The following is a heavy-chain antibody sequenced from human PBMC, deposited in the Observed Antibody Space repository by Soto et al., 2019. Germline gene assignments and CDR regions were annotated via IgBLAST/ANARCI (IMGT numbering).Heavy chain of an antibody. CDR2: INAGNGNT. J-gene: IGHJ4*02. CDR1: GYTFTSYA. CDR3: ARGLAPYYFDY. Sequence: QVQLVQSGAEVKKPGASVKVSCKASGYTFTSYAMHWVRQAPGQRLEWMGWINAGNGNTKYSQKFQGRVTVTRDTSASTAYMELSSLRSEDTAVYYCARGLAPYYFDYWGQGTLVTVSS. D-gene: IGHD6-19*01. V-gene: IGHV1-3*01.